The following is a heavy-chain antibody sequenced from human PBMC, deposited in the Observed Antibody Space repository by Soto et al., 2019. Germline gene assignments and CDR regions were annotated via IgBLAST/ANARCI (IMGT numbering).Heavy chain of an antibody. Sequence: LRLSFAASGFTFSSYSMNWVRQAPGKGLEWVSSISSSSSYIYYADSVKGRFTISRDNAKNSLYLQMNSLRAEDTAAYYCARDGITIFGDHYGVDVWGQGTTVTVSS. V-gene: IGHV3-21*01. CDR1: GFTFSSYS. CDR2: ISSSSSYI. D-gene: IGHD3-3*01. J-gene: IGHJ6*02. CDR3: ARDGITIFGDHYGVDV.